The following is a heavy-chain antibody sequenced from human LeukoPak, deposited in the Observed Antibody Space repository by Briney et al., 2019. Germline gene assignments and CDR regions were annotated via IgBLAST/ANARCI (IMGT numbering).Heavy chain of an antibody. CDR1: GGSISSSSYY. V-gene: IGHV4-39*07. J-gene: IGHJ4*02. CDR2: IYYSGST. Sequence: PSETLSLTCTVSGGSISSSSYYWGWIRQPPGKGLEWIGSIYYSGSTYYNPSLKSRVTISVDTSKNQFSLKLSSVTAADTAVYYCASTIAVAGKGAGLCHRWGQGTLVTVSS. D-gene: IGHD6-19*01. CDR3: ASTIAVAGKGAGLCHR.